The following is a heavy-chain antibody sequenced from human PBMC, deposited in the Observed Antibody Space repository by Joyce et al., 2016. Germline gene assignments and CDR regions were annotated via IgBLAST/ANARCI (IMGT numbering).Heavy chain of an antibody. Sequence: QVQLVQSGTEVKKPGSSVQVSCKASGGAFGSYTIPWLRQAPGRGPEWMGGITPILGTVNYAQKFQGRVKISADESKNTAYMELSRLRSEDTAVYYCARGHDWYAAWGQGSLVTVSS. CDR3: ARGHDWYAA. D-gene: IGHD3-9*01. J-gene: IGHJ5*02. CDR1: GGAFGSYT. V-gene: IGHV1-69*16. CDR2: ITPILGTV.